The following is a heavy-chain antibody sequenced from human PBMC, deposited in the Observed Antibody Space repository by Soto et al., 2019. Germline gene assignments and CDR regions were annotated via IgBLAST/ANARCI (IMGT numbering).Heavy chain of an antibody. J-gene: IGHJ4*02. CDR2: ILGSGDKT. Sequence: GGSLRLSCVVSGFTFTSSAMNWVRQAPGKGLQWVSTILGSGDKTYYADSVKGRFTISRDNSKNTLDLQMNSLRAEDTAVYYCARSPSSITTRYFDYWGRGTLVTVSS. D-gene: IGHD6-6*01. CDR1: GFTFTSSA. V-gene: IGHV3-23*01. CDR3: ARSPSSITTRYFDY.